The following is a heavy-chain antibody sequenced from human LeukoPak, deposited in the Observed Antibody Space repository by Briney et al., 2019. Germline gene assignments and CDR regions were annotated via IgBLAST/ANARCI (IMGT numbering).Heavy chain of an antibody. V-gene: IGHV3-15*01. D-gene: IGHD3-22*01. CDR3: TTEYYYDSSGYNYNFDY. CDR2: IKSKTDGGTT. J-gene: IGHJ4*02. CDR1: GFTFSNAW. Sequence: GGSLRLSCAASGFTFSNAWMSWVRQAPGKGLEWVGRIKSKTDGGTTDYAAPVKGRFTISRDDSKNTLYLQMNSLKTEDTAVYYCTTEYYYDSSGYNYNFDYWGQGTLVTVSS.